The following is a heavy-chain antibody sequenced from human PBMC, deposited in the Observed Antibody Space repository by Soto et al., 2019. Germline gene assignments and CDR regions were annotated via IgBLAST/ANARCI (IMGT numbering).Heavy chain of an antibody. CDR1: GFTFNSYG. CDR3: ARDTTWRFDY. CDR2: IWYDGSNK. Sequence: QVQLVESGGGVVQPGRSLRLSCAASGFTFNSYGMHWVRQAPGRGLEWVAVIWYDGSNKYYADSVNGRFTISRDNSKNTLYLQMNSLRVEDTAVYYCARDTTWRFDYWGQGTLVTVSS. J-gene: IGHJ4*02. V-gene: IGHV3-33*01. D-gene: IGHD1-26*01.